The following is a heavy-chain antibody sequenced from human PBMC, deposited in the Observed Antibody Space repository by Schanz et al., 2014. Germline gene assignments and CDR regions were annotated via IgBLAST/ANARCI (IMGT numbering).Heavy chain of an antibody. CDR2: INPSGGST. D-gene: IGHD6-13*01. CDR1: GYTFTTYY. CDR3: ARDGVDAAAGGNY. J-gene: IGHJ4*02. V-gene: IGHV1-46*03. Sequence: QVQLLQSGAEVKKPGASMKVSCKASGYTFTTYYMLWVRQAPGQGLEWMGIINPSGGSTRYGQKFQGRVTMTRDTSTSTVYMELSSLRSEHTAVYYCARDGVDAAAGGNYWGQGTLVTVSS.